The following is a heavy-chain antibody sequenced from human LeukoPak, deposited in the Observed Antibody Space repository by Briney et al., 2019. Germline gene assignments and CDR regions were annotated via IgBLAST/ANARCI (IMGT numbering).Heavy chain of an antibody. CDR3: ASGSSGYDP. V-gene: IGHV4-4*07. Sequence: SETLSLTCTVSGGSISNYYWSWIRQPAGKGLEWVGRIYSSGTTIYNPALESRVTMSVDTSKNQFSLKLSSVTAADTAVYFYASGSSGYDPWGQGTLVTVSS. CDR2: IYSSGTT. D-gene: IGHD5-12*01. CDR1: GGSISNYY. J-gene: IGHJ5*02.